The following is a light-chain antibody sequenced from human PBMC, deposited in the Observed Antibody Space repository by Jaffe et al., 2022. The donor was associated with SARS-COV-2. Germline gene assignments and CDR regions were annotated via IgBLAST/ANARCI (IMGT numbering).Light chain of an antibody. V-gene: IGLV5-45*03. Sequence: QAVLTQPSSLSASLGASASLTCTLRSDIGVVSSRIYWYQQKSGGPPQFLLTDNSESGSQQGSGVLRHFSASKDTSANAGILVISGVQSEDEADYYCMIWHSRLVVFGGGTKLTVV. J-gene: IGLJ2*01. CDR2: DNSESGS. CDR1: SDIGVVSSR. CDR3: MIWHSRLVV.